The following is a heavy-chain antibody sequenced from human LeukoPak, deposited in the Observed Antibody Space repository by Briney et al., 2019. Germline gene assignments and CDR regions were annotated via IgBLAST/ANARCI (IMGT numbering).Heavy chain of an antibody. Sequence: PSETLPLTCTVSGDSISSNYWSWVRQTPGKGLEWIGYIYYSGSTNYSPSLKSRVTMSIDTSKNQFSLKLCSVTAADTAVYYCARKFGIFDYWGQGTQVTVSS. CDR2: IYYSGST. CDR1: GDSISSNY. V-gene: IGHV4-59*01. D-gene: IGHD1-14*01. J-gene: IGHJ4*02. CDR3: ARKFGIFDY.